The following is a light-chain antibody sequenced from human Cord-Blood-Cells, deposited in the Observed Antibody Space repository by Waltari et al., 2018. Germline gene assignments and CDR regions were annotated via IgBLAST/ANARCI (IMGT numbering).Light chain of an antibody. CDR3: QQYYSTPYT. V-gene: IGKV4-1*01. CDR2: WAS. J-gene: IGKJ2*01. Sequence: DIVMTQSPDSLAVSLRERATIHCKSSPSVLYSSNNKNYLAWYQQKPGQPPKLLIYWASTRESGVPDRFSGSGSGTDFTLTISSLQAEDVAVYYCQQYYSTPYTFGQGTKLEIK. CDR1: PSVLYSSNNKNY.